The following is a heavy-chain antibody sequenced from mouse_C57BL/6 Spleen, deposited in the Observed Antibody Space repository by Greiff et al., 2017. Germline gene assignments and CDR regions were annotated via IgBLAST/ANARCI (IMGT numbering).Heavy chain of an antibody. Sequence: EVKLVESGGGLVQPGGSLTLSCAASGFTFSDYGMAWVRQAPRKGPEWVAFISNLAYSIYYADTVTGRFTISRENAKNTLSLEMSSLRSEDTAMYYCARNNYGSSGYFDVWGTGTTVTVSS. CDR3: ARNNYGSSGYFDV. CDR2: ISNLAYSI. CDR1: GFTFSDYG. D-gene: IGHD1-1*01. J-gene: IGHJ1*03. V-gene: IGHV5-15*01.